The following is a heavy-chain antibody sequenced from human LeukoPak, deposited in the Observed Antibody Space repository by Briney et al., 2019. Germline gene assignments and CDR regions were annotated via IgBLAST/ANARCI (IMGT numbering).Heavy chain of an antibody. D-gene: IGHD3-22*01. CDR1: GFTFSSYN. CDR3: ARDYYDNSGYYHGGY. J-gene: IGHJ4*02. CDR2: ISTSSSSI. V-gene: IGHV3-48*01. Sequence: GGSLRLSCAASGFTFSSYNMNWVRQAPGKGLEWVSYISTSSSSIEYADSVKGRSTISRDNAKNSLYLQMNSLRVEDTAVYYCARDYYDNSGYYHGGYWGQGTLVTVSP.